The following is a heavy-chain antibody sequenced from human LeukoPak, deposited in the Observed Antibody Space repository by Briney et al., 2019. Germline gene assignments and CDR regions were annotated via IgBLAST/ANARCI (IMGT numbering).Heavy chain of an antibody. D-gene: IGHD3-10*01. CDR1: GGSISSYY. CDR3: ASTLMVRGVIDFDY. V-gene: IGHV4-59*08. Sequence: SEILSLTCTVSGGSISSYYWSWIRQPPGKGLEWIGYIYYSGSTNYNPSLKSRVTISVDTSKNQFSLKLSSVTAADTAVYYCASTLMVRGVIDFDYWGQGTLVTVSS. CDR2: IYYSGST. J-gene: IGHJ4*02.